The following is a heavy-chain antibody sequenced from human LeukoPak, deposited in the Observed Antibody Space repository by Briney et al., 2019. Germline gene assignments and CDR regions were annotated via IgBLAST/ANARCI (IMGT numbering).Heavy chain of an antibody. CDR2: IHYSGST. Sequence: SETLSLTCTVSGDSISTYYWSWIRQPPGKGLEWIGYIHYSGSTNYNPSLRSRVTISVDTSKNQFSLKLSSATAVDTAVYFCARRAINSVMFDYWGQGTLVTVSS. V-gene: IGHV4-59*08. CDR3: ARRAINSVMFDY. J-gene: IGHJ4*02. CDR1: GDSISTYY. D-gene: IGHD3-16*01.